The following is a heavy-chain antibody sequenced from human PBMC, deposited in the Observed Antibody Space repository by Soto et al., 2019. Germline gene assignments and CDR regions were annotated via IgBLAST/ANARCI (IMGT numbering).Heavy chain of an antibody. CDR2: IVVGSGNT. J-gene: IGHJ3*02. CDR1: GFANTRSA. D-gene: IGHD1-26*01. V-gene: IGHV1-58*01. CDR3: AADARGSGSRTPAAFDI. Sequence: SVKVSCKTSGFANTRSAVQWVRQARGQRLGWIGWIVVGSGNTNYAQKFQERVTITRDMSTSTAYMELSSLRSEDTAVYYCAADARGSGSRTPAAFDIWGQGTMVTVSS.